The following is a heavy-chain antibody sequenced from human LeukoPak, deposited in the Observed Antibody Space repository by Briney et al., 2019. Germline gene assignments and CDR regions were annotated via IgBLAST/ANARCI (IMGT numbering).Heavy chain of an antibody. V-gene: IGHV3-7*01. CDR2: LNQDGSER. J-gene: IGHJ4*02. CDR1: GFTFSYHY. D-gene: IGHD1-7*01. Sequence: GGSLRLSCVASGFTFSYHYMSWVRQAPGKGLEWVANLNQDGSERNYVDSVKGRFTISRDNAKNSMYLQMNSLRAEDTAVYYCARWEIRGTAHKLDYWGQGTLVTVSS. CDR3: ARWEIRGTAHKLDY.